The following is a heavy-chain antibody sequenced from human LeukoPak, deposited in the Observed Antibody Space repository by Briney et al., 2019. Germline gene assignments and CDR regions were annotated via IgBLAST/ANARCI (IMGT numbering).Heavy chain of an antibody. CDR2: ISYDGSNK. J-gene: IGHJ4*02. Sequence: PGRSLRLSCAASGFTFNSYAMHWVRQAPGKGLEWVAVISYDGSNKYYADSVKGRFTISRDNSKNTLYLQMNSLRAEDTAVYYCARDTGDSEGGFDYWGQGTLVTVSS. D-gene: IGHD2-21*02. V-gene: IGHV3-30*01. CDR1: GFTFNSYA. CDR3: ARDTGDSEGGFDY.